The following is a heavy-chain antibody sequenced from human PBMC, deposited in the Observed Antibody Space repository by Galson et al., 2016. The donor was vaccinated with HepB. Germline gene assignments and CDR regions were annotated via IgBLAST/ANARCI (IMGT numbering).Heavy chain of an antibody. J-gene: IGHJ3*02. V-gene: IGHV1-3*01. D-gene: IGHD2-15*01. Sequence: SVKVSCKASGYNFISYSMHWVRQAPGQSLEWLGWINAANGNTKYAQTLQGRITFTRDTSADTLYLALRNLRSADTAVYFCARPRRLRDDPLDIWGQGTMVTVS. CDR1: GYNFISYS. CDR2: INAANGNT. CDR3: ARPRRLRDDPLDI.